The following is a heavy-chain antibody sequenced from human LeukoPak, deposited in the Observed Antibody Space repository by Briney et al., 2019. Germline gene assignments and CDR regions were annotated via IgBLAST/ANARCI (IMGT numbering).Heavy chain of an antibody. CDR3: ARLYGNYQNYFDY. D-gene: IGHD1-7*01. J-gene: IGHJ4*02. V-gene: IGHV4-39*07. CDR2: INYSGNT. CDR1: GGSISSSSYY. Sequence: SETLSLTCTVSGGSISSSSYYWVWIRQPPGKELEWIGSINYSGNTYYNPSVKSRVTISVDTSKNQFSLKLRSVTAADTAVYYCARLYGNYQNYFDYWGQGTLVTVSS.